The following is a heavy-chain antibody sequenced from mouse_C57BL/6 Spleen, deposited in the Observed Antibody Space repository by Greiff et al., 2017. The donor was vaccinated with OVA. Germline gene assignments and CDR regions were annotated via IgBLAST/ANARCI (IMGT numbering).Heavy chain of an antibody. CDR1: GYTFTDYE. J-gene: IGHJ2*01. D-gene: IGHD2-3*01. V-gene: IGHV1-15*01. Sequence: VHLVESGAELMRPGASVTLSCKASGYTFTDYEMHWVKQTPVHGLEWIGAIDPETGGTAYNQKFKGKAILTADKSSSTAYMELRSLTSEDSAVYYCTRERVYDHYWGQGTTLTVSS. CDR3: TRERVYDHY. CDR2: IDPETGGT.